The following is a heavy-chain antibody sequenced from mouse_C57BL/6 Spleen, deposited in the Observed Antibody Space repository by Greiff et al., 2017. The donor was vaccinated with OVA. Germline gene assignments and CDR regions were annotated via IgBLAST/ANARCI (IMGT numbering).Heavy chain of an antibody. J-gene: IGHJ2*01. CDR3: ARADYDRGDY. Sequence: EVKLQESGPGLVKPSQSLSLTCSVTGYSITSGYYWNWIRQFPGNKLEWMGYISYDGSNNYNPSLKNRISITRDTSKNQFFLKLNSVTTEDTATYYCARADYDRGDYWGQGTTLTVSS. CDR1: GYSITSGYY. CDR2: ISYDGSN. V-gene: IGHV3-6*01. D-gene: IGHD2-4*01.